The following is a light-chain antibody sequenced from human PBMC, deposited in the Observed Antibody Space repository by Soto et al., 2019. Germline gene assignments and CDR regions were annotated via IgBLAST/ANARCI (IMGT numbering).Light chain of an antibody. J-gene: IGKJ3*01. CDR1: QSISRY. CDR3: QQYNTWPPIT. Sequence: EIVLTQSPGTLSLSPGERTTLSCRASQSISRYLAWYQQKPGKAPRLLIYGASTRATGIPARFSGSGSGTDFSLTISSLQSEDFAVYYCQQYNTWPPITFGPGTKGDIK. CDR2: GAS. V-gene: IGKV3-15*01.